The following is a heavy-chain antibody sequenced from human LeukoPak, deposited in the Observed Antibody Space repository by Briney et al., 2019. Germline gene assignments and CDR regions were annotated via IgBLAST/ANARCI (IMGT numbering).Heavy chain of an antibody. D-gene: IGHD3/OR15-3a*01. V-gene: IGHV5-10-1*01. Sequence: GESLNISCQGSGYSFISYWISWVRQLPGQGLEWMGRIDPRDSYTNYSPSLLGHVTISADKSITPAYLQWSSLKASDTAIYYCATHRVGRLPYSFDYWGQGTLVTVSS. J-gene: IGHJ4*02. CDR3: ATHRVGRLPYSFDY. CDR2: IDPRDSYT. CDR1: GYSFISYW.